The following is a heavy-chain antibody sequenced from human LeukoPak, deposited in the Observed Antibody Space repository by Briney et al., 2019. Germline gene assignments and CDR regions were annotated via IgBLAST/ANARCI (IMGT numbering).Heavy chain of an antibody. CDR1: GGSISSFY. Sequence: SETLSLTCNVSGGSISSFYLSWIRQPPGKGLEWIGYIYTSGTTKYNPSLKSRVTISVDTSKNQFSLKLSSVTAADTAVYYCALHLWFGELLADYWGQGTLVTVSS. CDR3: ALHLWFGELLADY. V-gene: IGHV4-4*08. J-gene: IGHJ4*02. D-gene: IGHD3-10*01. CDR2: IYTSGTT.